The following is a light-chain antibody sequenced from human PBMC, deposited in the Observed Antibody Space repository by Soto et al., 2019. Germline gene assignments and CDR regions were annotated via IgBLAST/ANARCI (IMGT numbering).Light chain of an antibody. Sequence: QAVVTQEPSLTVSPGGTVTLTCGSSTGTVTSGHYPYWFQQKPGQAPRTLMYDTSNKHSWTPARFSGSLLGGKAALTLSGAQPEDVAEYSCSLYYSGAWVFGGGTKLTVL. J-gene: IGLJ3*02. CDR1: TGTVTSGHY. CDR2: DTS. V-gene: IGLV7-46*01. CDR3: SLYYSGAWV.